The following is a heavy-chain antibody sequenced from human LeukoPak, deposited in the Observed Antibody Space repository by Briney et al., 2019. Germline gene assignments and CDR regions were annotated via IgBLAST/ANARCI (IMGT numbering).Heavy chain of an antibody. CDR1: GFTLSNYA. J-gene: IGHJ5*02. V-gene: IGHV3-30*04. Sequence: HPGGSLRLSCAASGFTLSNYAMHWVRQAPGQGLEWVAVITKDGGDKHYADSVKGRFTISRDSSENTLYLQMSSLKAEDTAVYFCAREPLGYCTSSSCPRWFDPRGQGPLVTVSS. CDR3: AREPLGYCTSSSCPRWFDP. D-gene: IGHD2-8*01. CDR2: ITKDGGDK.